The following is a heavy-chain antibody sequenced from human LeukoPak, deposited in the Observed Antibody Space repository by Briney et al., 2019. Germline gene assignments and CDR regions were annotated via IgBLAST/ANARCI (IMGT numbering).Heavy chain of an antibody. CDR2: IHYSGNT. CDR1: GGSISSYY. D-gene: IGHD2-8*02. J-gene: IGHJ3*02. V-gene: IGHV4-59*01. CDR3: ARDLFNTAGDAFDI. Sequence: PSETLSLTCTVSGGSISSYYWSWIRQPPGKGLEWIGYIHYSGNTNYNPSLKSRITISVATSKNQFSLRLSSVTAADTAVYYCARDLFNTAGDAFDIWGQGTMVTVSS.